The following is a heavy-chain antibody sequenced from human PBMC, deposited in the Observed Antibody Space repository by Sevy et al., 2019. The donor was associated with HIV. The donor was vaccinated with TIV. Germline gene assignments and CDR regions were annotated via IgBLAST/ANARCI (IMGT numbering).Heavy chain of an antibody. CDR1: GFTFSTYG. J-gene: IGHJ4*02. CDR3: ARDLEFYDYGDYGPAFMPDY. D-gene: IGHD4-17*01. Sequence: GGSLRLSCAASGFTFSTYGMHWVRQAPGKGLEWVAVMWFDGSNTYYADSVKGRFTICRDIAKNTLHLQMNSLRAEDTAVYYCARDLEFYDYGDYGPAFMPDYWGQGTLVTVSS. CDR2: MWFDGSNT. V-gene: IGHV3-33*01.